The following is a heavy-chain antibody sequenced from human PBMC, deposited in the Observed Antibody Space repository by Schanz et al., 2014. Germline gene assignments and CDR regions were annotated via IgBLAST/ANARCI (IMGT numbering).Heavy chain of an antibody. V-gene: IGHV3-23*04. CDR1: GFTFNNYD. D-gene: IGHD3-9*01. Sequence: EVQLVESGGGLVQPGGSLRLSCAASGFTFNNYDMNWVRLVPGKGLECVSTIASGGSHTFYADSVTGRFTISGDNSKNTLFLQMNSLKVEDTAIYYCAPSPILTYWGQGTLVTVSS. CDR2: IASGGSHT. J-gene: IGHJ4*02. CDR3: APSPILTY.